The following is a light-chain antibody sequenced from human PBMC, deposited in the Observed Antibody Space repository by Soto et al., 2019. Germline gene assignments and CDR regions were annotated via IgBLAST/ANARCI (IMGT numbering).Light chain of an antibody. Sequence: DIQMTQSPSPLSASVGDRVTITCRASQSLSGWLAWHQQKLEKAPKLLIYDASNLESVVLSRCSSSGSGTEFTITISSLQPDDFATYCCQQYNSYPWTFGQGTQVEIK. CDR3: QQYNSYPWT. V-gene: IGKV1-5*01. J-gene: IGKJ1*01. CDR1: QSLSGW. CDR2: DAS.